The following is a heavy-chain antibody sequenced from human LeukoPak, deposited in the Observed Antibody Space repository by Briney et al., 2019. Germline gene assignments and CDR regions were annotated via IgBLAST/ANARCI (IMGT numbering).Heavy chain of an antibody. J-gene: IGHJ4*02. Sequence: GGCLRLSCAASGFTFSNSWMAWVRQAPGQGLEWVANIKQDESAKHYSDSVKGRFTISRDNAKNSLFLQMNGLRAEDSALYYCARDTGGSLDYWGQGTLVTVSS. D-gene: IGHD4-23*01. CDR3: ARDTGGSLDY. V-gene: IGHV3-7*01. CDR2: IKQDESAK. CDR1: GFTFSNSW.